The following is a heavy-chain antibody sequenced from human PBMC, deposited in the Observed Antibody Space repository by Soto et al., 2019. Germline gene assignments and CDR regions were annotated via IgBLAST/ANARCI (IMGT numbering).Heavy chain of an antibody. V-gene: IGHV1-18*01. CDR1: GYTFTSYG. J-gene: IGHJ4*02. D-gene: IGHD2-15*01. Sequence: GASVKVSCKASGYTFTSYGISWVRQAPGQGLEWMGWISAYNGNTNYAQKLQGRVTMTTDTSTSTAYMELRSLRSDDTAVYYCARENSPGYCSGGSCYGYWGQGTLVTVSS. CDR2: ISAYNGNT. CDR3: ARENSPGYCSGGSCYGY.